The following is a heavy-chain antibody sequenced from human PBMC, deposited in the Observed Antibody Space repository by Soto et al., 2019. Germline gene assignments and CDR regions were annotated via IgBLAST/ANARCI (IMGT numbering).Heavy chain of an antibody. V-gene: IGHV3-23*01. CDR1: GFIFSDYA. J-gene: IGHJ5*02. CDR2: ISESGDNT. CDR3: AREVGIDVRKCFDP. D-gene: IGHD1-26*01. Sequence: EVQLLESGGGLVQPGGSLRLSCAASGFIFSDYAISWVRLAPGRGLEWVSAISESGDNTYYTDSVKGRFTISRDNSKNTVDLQMNSLRAEDTAVYYCAREVGIDVRKCFDPWGQGTQVTVSS.